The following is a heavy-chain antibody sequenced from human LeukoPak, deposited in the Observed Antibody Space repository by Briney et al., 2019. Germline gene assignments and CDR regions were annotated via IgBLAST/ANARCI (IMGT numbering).Heavy chain of an antibody. CDR3: ARLRKRYYGSGSYYPLDGPFDY. CDR1: GGSFSGYY. V-gene: IGHV4-34*01. CDR2: INHSGST. J-gene: IGHJ4*02. Sequence: PSETLSLTCAVYGGSFSGYYWSRIRQPPGKGLEWIGEINHSGSTNYNPSLKSRVTISVDTSKNQFSLKLSSVTAADTAVYYCARLRKRYYGSGSYYPLDGPFDYWGQGTLVTVSS. D-gene: IGHD3-10*01.